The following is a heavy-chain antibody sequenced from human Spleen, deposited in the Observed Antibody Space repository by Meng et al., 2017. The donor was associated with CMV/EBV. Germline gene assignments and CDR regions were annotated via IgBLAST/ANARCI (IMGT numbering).Heavy chain of an antibody. CDR2: INSDGSST. CDR1: GFSFSDYW. V-gene: IGHV3-74*01. CDR3: ARKQGGRYGMDV. J-gene: IGHJ6*02. Sequence: GESLKISCAASGFSFSDYWMHWVRQAPGKGLVWVSRINSDGSSTSYADSVKDRFTISRDNAKNTLYLQMNTLRAEDTAVYYCARKQGGRYGMDVWGQGTTVTVSS. D-gene: IGHD2-15*01.